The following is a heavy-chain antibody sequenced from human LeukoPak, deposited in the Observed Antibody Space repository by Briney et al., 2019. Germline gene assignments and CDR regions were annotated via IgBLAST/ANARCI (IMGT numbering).Heavy chain of an antibody. D-gene: IGHD4-23*01. CDR1: GGTFSIYA. CDR2: IIPIFGTA. CDR3: ARDIEDYGGNGWTD. Sequence: ASVKVSCKGSGGTFSIYAISWVRQAPGQGLEWMGGIIPIFGTANNAQKFQGRVTITADESTSTAYMELSSLRSEDTAVYYCARDIEDYGGNGWTDWGQGTLVTVSS. J-gene: IGHJ4*02. V-gene: IGHV1-69*13.